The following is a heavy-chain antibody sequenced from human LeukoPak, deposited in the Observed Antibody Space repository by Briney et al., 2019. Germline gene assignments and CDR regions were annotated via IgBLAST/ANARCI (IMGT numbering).Heavy chain of an antibody. CDR2: ISEDGSSK. CDR1: GFTFSNFA. CDR3: VKKGQADDYGNPD. V-gene: IGHV3-30-3*01. J-gene: IGHJ4*02. D-gene: IGHD4-17*01. Sequence: GGSLRLSCAASGFTFSNFALHWGRQAPGKGLEWVAVISEDGSSKYYADSVKGRFTISRDNSKNTLYLQMNNLRADDTAVYYCVKKGQADDYGNPDWGQGALVTVSP.